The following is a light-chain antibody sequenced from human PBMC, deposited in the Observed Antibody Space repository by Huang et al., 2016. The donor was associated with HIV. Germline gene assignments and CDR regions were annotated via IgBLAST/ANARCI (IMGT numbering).Light chain of an antibody. Sequence: IQLTQSPSSLSASIGDRVTMTCRASQDINKYLAWYQQKPGKAPKLLISAASTLQSGVPSRFSGSGSGTDFTLIISNLQPEDCATYYCQQLNTYLPLTFGGGTKVEIK. CDR3: QQLNTYLPLT. J-gene: IGKJ4*01. V-gene: IGKV1-9*01. CDR1: QDINKY. CDR2: AAS.